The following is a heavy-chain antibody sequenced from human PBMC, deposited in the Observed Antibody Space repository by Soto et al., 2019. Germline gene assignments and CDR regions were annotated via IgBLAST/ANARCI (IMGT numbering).Heavy chain of an antibody. CDR1: GFSFSDLF. CDR3: ARGTHYLENSGPEE. V-gene: IGHV3-11*06. J-gene: IGHJ4*02. Sequence: QLHLVESGGAFVKPGGSLRLSCAASGFSFSDLFMSWIRQAPGKGPEWVAYINGGSTYTQYADSVRGRFTISRDNAKNSLFLQMDSLRAEDTAVYYCARGTHYLENSGPEEGGRGTLVTVSS. D-gene: IGHD5-12*01. CDR2: INGGSTYT.